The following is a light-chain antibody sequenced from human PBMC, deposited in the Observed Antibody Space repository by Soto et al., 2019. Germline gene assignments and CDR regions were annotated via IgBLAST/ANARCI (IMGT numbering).Light chain of an antibody. CDR3: QQYNNWPPIFP. V-gene: IGKV3-15*01. CDR1: QSVSNN. CDR2: GAS. Sequence: EIVMTQSPATLSVSPGERATLSCRASQSVSNNLAWYQHKPGQAPRLLIYGASTRATGIPARFSGSGSGTEFNLTISSLPSEDFAVYFCQQYNNWPPIFPFGPETKVDIQ. J-gene: IGKJ3*01.